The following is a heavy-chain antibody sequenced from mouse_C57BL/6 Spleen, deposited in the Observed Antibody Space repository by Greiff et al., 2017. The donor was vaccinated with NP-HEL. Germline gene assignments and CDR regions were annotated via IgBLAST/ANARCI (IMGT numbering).Heavy chain of an antibody. CDR3: ARSIYDGYYVPAWFAY. CDR2: IYPGDGDT. J-gene: IGHJ3*01. V-gene: IGHV1-82*01. D-gene: IGHD2-3*01. CDR1: GYAFSSSW. Sequence: VQLQQSGPELVKPGASVKISCKASGYAFSSSWMNWVKQRPGKGLEWIGRIYPGDGDTNYNGKFKGKATLTADKSSSTAYMQLSSLTSEDSAVYFCARSIYDGYYVPAWFAYWGQGTLVTVSA.